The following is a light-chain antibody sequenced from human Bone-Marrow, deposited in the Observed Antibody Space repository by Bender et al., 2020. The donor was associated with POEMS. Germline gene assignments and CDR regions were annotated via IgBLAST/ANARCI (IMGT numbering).Light chain of an antibody. Sequence: SYELTQPPSVSVSPGQTASITCSGDKLGDKYACWYQQKPGQSPVLVIYQDSKRPSGIPDRFSGSKSGTSASLAISGLQSEDEADYYCAAWDARLSGPVFGGGTKLTVL. CDR3: AAWDARLSGPV. V-gene: IGLV3-1*01. CDR1: KLGDKY. J-gene: IGLJ2*01. CDR2: QDS.